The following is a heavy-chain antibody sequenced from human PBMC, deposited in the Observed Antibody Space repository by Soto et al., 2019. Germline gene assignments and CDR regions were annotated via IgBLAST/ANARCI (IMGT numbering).Heavy chain of an antibody. D-gene: IGHD6-13*01. CDR1: GYTFTSYA. CDR2: INAGNGNT. Sequence: ASVKVSCKASGYTFTSYAMHWVRQAPGQRLEWMGWINAGNGNTKYSQKFQGRVTITRDTSASTAYMELSSLRSEDTAVYYCARAWDSSSWHAFWGQGTLVTVSS. J-gene: IGHJ4*02. V-gene: IGHV1-3*01. CDR3: ARAWDSSSWHAF.